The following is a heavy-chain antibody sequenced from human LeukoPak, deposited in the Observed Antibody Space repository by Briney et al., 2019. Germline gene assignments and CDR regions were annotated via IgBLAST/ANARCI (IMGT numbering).Heavy chain of an antibody. CDR1: GGSISSGSYY. CDR3: ARGGSGYSYGSFDY. V-gene: IGHV4-39*07. Sequence: SETLSLTCTVSGGSISSGSYYWGWIRQPPGKGLEWIGSIYYSGSTYYKPSLKSRVTISLDTSKNQFSLKLSSVTAADTAVYYCARGGSGYSYGSFDYWGQGTLVTVSS. D-gene: IGHD5-18*01. CDR2: IYYSGST. J-gene: IGHJ4*02.